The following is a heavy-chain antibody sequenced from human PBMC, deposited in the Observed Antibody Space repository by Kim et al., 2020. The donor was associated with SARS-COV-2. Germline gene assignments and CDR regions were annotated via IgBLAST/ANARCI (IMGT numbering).Heavy chain of an antibody. CDR1: GGSISSSSYY. D-gene: IGHD2-15*01. Sequence: SETLSLTCTVSGGSISSSSYYWGWIRQPPGKGLEWIGSIYYSGSTYYNPSLKSRVTISVDTSKNQFSLKLSSVTAADTAVYYCARSGYCSGGSCSSFDPWGQGTLVTVSS. CDR3: ARSGYCSGGSCSSFDP. J-gene: IGHJ5*02. V-gene: IGHV4-39*01. CDR2: IYYSGST.